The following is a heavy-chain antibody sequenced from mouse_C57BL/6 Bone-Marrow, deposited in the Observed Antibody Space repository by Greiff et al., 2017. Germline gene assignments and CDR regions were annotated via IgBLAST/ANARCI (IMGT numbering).Heavy chain of an antibody. CDR1: GFTFSDYY. CDR2: ISNGGGST. Sequence: EVKVVESGGGLVQPGGSLTLSCAASGFTFSDYYLYWVRQTPEKRLEWVAYISNGGGSTSYPATVKGRFTISRDNAKNTLYLQRSRLKSEDTAMYYCARGGYDYDGVDYWGQGTTLTVSS. CDR3: ARGGYDYDGVDY. J-gene: IGHJ2*01. V-gene: IGHV5-12*01. D-gene: IGHD2-4*01.